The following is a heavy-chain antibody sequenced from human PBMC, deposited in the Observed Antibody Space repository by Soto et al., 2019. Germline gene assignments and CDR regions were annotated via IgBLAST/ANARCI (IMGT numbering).Heavy chain of an antibody. CDR1: GGSISSSY. V-gene: IGHV4-59*08. CDR2: IYDSGST. D-gene: IGHD3-10*01. CDR3: ARHSLLLWFGELSPGFDY. J-gene: IGHJ4*02. Sequence: SETLSLTCTVSGGSISSSYWSWIRQPPGKGLEWIGYIYDSGSTYYNSSLKSRVTMSVDTSKNQFSLKLSSVTAADTAVYYCARHSLLLWFGELSPGFDYWGQGTLVTAPQ.